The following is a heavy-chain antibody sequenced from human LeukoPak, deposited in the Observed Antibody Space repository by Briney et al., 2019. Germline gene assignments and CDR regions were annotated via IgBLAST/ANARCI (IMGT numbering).Heavy chain of an antibody. CDR1: GGTFSSYA. CDR3: ATLGYCSGGSCYISYFSH. V-gene: IGHV1-69*04. Sequence: SVKVSCKASGGTFSSYAISWVRQAPGQGLEWMGRIIPILGIANYAQKFQGRVTITADKSTSTAYMELSSLRSEDTAVYYCATLGYCSGGSCYISYFSHWGQGTLVTVSS. J-gene: IGHJ4*02. D-gene: IGHD2-15*01. CDR2: IIPILGIA.